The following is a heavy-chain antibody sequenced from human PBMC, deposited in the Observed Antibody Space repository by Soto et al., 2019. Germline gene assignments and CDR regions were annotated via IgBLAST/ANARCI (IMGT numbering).Heavy chain of an antibody. CDR2: IWYDGSNK. V-gene: IGHV3-33*01. J-gene: IGHJ6*02. CDR1: GFTFSSYG. Sequence: GGSLRLSFSASGFTFSSYGMHWVRQAPGKGLEGVAVIWYDGSNKYYADSVKGRFTISRDNSKNTLYLQMNSLRAEDTAVYYCARGGREDIVTGSYIDDYYGMDVWGQGTTVTVSS. D-gene: IGHD3-9*01. CDR3: ARGGREDIVTGSYIDDYYGMDV.